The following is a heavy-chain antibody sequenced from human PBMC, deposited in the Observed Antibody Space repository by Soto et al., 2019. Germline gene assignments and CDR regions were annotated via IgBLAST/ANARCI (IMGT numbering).Heavy chain of an antibody. V-gene: IGHV1-69*02. CDR1: GGTFSSYT. J-gene: IGHJ4*01. CDR2: IIPILGMG. CDR3: ASDYRDGYNIPFDY. Sequence: SVKVSCKASGGTFSSYTINWVRQAPGQGLEWMGRIIPILGMGSYAQKFQGRVTITADRSTSTAYMELSSLRSDDTAVYFCASDYRDGYNIPFDYWG. D-gene: IGHD5-12*01.